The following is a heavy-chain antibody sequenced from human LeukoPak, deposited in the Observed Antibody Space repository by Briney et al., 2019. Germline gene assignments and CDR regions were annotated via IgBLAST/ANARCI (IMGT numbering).Heavy chain of an antibody. J-gene: IGHJ6*02. CDR3: ARDFPHCSRTSCQDYYYGMDV. Sequence: SVKVACKASGGTFSSYAISWVRQAPGQGLEWMGGIIPIFGTANYAQKFQGRVTITADESTSTAYMELSSLRSEDTAVYYCARDFPHCSRTSCQDYYYGMDVWGQGTTVTVSS. D-gene: IGHD2-2*01. CDR2: IIPIFGTA. CDR1: GGTFSSYA. V-gene: IGHV1-69*13.